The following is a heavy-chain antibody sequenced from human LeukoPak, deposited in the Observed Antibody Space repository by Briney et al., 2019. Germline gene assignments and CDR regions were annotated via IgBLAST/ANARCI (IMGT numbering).Heavy chain of an antibody. V-gene: IGHV4-39*07. J-gene: IGHJ4*02. CDR3: ARRGYSYGNFDY. CDR2: IYYSGST. D-gene: IGHD5-18*01. Sequence: SETLSLTCTVSGGSISSSSYYWGWIRQPPGTGLEWIGSIYYSGSTYYNPSLKSRVTISVDTSKNQFSLKLSSVTAADTAVYYCARRGYSYGNFDYWGQGTLVTVSS. CDR1: GGSISSSSYY.